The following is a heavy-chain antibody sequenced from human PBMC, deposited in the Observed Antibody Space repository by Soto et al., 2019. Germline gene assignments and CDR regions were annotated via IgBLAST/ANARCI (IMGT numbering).Heavy chain of an antibody. J-gene: IGHJ5*02. CDR3: ARDPYFSSPNCFDP. D-gene: IGHD3-10*01. CDR1: GLSLSFYG. V-gene: IGHV3-33*01. CDR2: IWYDGNNK. Sequence: GGSMGLACAACGLSLSFYGMHWVGKDTGKGLEWVAFIWYDGNNKYYADSVKGRFTISRDNSKNTLYLQMNNLRAEDTAVYFCARDPYFSSPNCFDPWGQGTLVTVSS.